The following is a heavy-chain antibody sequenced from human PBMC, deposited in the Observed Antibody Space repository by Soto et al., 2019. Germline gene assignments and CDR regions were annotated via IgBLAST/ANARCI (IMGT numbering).Heavy chain of an antibody. CDR1: GGSISSSSYY. V-gene: IGHV4-39*01. CDR3: ARQGGRCSSTRCYVRPEFDY. Sequence: QLQLQESGPGLVKPSETLSLTCTVSGGSISSSSYYWGWIRQPPGKGLEWIGSIYYSGSTYYNPSLRSRVTISVDTPKSQCSLTLSSVTAADTAVYYCARQGGRCSSTRCYVRPEFDYWGQGTLVTVSS. D-gene: IGHD2-2*01. J-gene: IGHJ4*02. CDR2: IYYSGST.